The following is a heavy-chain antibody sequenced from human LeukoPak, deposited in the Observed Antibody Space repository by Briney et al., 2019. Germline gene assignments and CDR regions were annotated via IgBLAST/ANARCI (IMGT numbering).Heavy chain of an antibody. CDR3: ARRPLRASRYYIFDY. D-gene: IGHD3-22*01. CDR2: IYYSGAT. CDR1: GGSISSYY. J-gene: IGHJ4*02. V-gene: IGHV4-59*01. Sequence: SETLSLTCTVSGGSISSYYWSWIRQPPGKGLEWIGHIYYSGATNYNPSLKSRVTTSVDTSKNQFSLKLSSVTAADTAVYYCARRPLRASRYYIFDYWGQGTLVTVSS.